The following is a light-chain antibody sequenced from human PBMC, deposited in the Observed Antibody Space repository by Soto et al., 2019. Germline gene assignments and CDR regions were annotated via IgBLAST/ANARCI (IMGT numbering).Light chain of an antibody. Sequence: QSVLTQPPSVSGAPGQRVTISCTGSSSNIGAGYDVHWYQLLPRTAPKLIISGNTNRPSGVPDRFSGSKSGTSASLAITGLKAEEEADYYGHSYHRSMIAYVFGAGTKLTVL. V-gene: IGLV1-40*01. CDR3: HSYHRSMIAYV. CDR2: GNT. J-gene: IGLJ1*01. CDR1: SSNIGAGYD.